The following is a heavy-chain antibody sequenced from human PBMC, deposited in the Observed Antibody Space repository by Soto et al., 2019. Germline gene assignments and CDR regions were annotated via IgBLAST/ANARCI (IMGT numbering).Heavy chain of an antibody. Sequence: QVQVVQSGAEVKKPGASVKVSCKASGYTFTHYGISWVRQAPGQGLEWMGCINVYNGNTDFAHNCQVRVTMTTDTSTNTAYMELRRQTSDDTAVYYCARAIAGGYGHTTMDYWGQGTLVTVSS. CDR3: ARAIAGGYGHTTMDY. J-gene: IGHJ4*02. CDR1: GYTFTHYG. D-gene: IGHD5-18*01. V-gene: IGHV1-18*01. CDR2: INVYNGNT.